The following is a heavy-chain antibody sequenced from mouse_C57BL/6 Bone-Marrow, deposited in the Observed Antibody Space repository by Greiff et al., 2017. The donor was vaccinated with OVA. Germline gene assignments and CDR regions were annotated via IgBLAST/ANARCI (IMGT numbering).Heavy chain of an antibody. D-gene: IGHD1-1*01. CDR3: TTHFSCYAWFAY. Sequence: VQLQQSGAELVRPGASVKLSCTASGFNIKDDYMHWVKQRPEQGLEWIGWIDPENGDTVYASKFQGKATLTADTSSNTAYLQLSSLTSGDTAVYYCTTHFSCYAWFAYWGQGTLVTVSA. CDR1: GFNIKDDY. J-gene: IGHJ3*01. V-gene: IGHV14-4*01. CDR2: IDPENGDT.